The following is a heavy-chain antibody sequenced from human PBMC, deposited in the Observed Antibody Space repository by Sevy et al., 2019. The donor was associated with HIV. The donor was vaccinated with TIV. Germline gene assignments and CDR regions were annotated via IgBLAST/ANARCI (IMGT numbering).Heavy chain of an antibody. D-gene: IGHD6-13*01. CDR3: AKKGGHYSSSWYYYGMDV. V-gene: IGHV3-23*01. CDR2: ISGSGGST. J-gene: IGHJ6*02. Sequence: GGSLRLSCAASGFTFSSYAMSWVRQAPGKGLEWVSAISGSGGSTYYADSVKGRFTISRDNSKNTLYLQMNSLRAEDTAVYYCAKKGGHYSSSWYYYGMDVWGQGTTVTVSS. CDR1: GFTFSSYA.